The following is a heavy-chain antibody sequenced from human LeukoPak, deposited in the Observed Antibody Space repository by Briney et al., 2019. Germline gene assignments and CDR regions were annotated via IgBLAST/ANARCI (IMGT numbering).Heavy chain of an antibody. CDR2: ITSSSSPI. Sequence: GGSLRLSCAASGFSFIDYWMTWVRQAPGKGLEWVSYITSSSSPIYYADSVKGRFTISRDNAKNSLYLQMKSLRAEDTAVYYCARGKTSQNIVTRKTYNWFDPWGQGTLVTVSS. D-gene: IGHD2/OR15-2a*01. CDR3: ARGKTSQNIVTRKTYNWFDP. V-gene: IGHV3-21*05. J-gene: IGHJ5*02. CDR1: GFSFIDYW.